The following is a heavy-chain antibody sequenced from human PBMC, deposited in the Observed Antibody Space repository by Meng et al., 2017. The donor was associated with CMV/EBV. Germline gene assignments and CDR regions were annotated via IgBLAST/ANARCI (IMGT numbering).Heavy chain of an antibody. D-gene: IGHD3-3*01. Sequence: ASVKVSCQASGYTFTSYGISWVRQAPGQGLEWMGWISSYNGNTNYAQKLQGRVTMTTDTSTSTDYMELRSLRSDDTAVYYCAGVEHDFWSAPEGANWFDPWGQGTLVTVSS. J-gene: IGHJ5*02. CDR3: AGVEHDFWSAPEGANWFDP. CDR1: GYTFTSYG. V-gene: IGHV1-18*01. CDR2: ISSYNGNT.